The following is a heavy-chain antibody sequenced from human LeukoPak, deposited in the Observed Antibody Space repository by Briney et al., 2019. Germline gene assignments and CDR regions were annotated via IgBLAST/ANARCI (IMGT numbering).Heavy chain of an antibody. Sequence: SVKVSCKASRGTFSSYAISWVRQAPGQGLEWMGGIIPIFGTANYAQKFQGRVTITADESTSTAYMELSSLRSEDTAAYYCARDARHRYCSSSSCYRGWLDPWGQGTPVTVSS. CDR2: IIPIFGTA. D-gene: IGHD2-2*01. V-gene: IGHV1-69*13. CDR3: ARDARHRYCSSSSCYRGWLDP. J-gene: IGHJ5*02. CDR1: RGTFSSYA.